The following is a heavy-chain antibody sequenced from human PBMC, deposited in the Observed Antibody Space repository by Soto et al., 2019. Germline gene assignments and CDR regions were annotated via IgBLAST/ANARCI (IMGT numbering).Heavy chain of an antibody. V-gene: IGHV3-73*01. J-gene: IGHJ4*02. CDR3: TSSEGGSGWIL. D-gene: IGHD6-19*01. Sequence: XESLRLSCAASGFTFSGSAMHWVRQASGKGLEWVGRIRSKANSYATAYAASVKGRFTISRDDSKNTAYLQMNSLKTEDTAVYYCTSSEGGSGWILWGQGTLVTVSS. CDR1: GFTFSGSA. CDR2: IRSKANSYAT.